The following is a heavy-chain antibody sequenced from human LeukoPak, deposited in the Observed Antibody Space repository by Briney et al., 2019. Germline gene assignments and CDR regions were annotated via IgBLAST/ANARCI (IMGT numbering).Heavy chain of an antibody. CDR1: GYSISSGYY. CDR3: ARRAYCGGDCLGYYFDY. V-gene: IGHV4-38-2*01. CDR2: IYHSGST. D-gene: IGHD2-21*01. Sequence: PSETLSLTCAVSGYSISSGYYWGWIRQPPGKGLEWIGSIYHSGSTYYNPSLRSRVTISVDTSKTQFSLKLSSVTAADTAVYYCARRAYCGGDCLGYYFDYWGQGTLATVSS. J-gene: IGHJ4*02.